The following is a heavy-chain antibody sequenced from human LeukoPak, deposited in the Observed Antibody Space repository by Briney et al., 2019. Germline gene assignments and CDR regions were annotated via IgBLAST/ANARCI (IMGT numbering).Heavy chain of an antibody. J-gene: IGHJ4*02. D-gene: IGHD4-17*01. Sequence: SEILSLTCTVSGGSISSSSYYWGWIRQPPGKGLEWIGSIYYSGSTYYNPSLKSRVTISVDTSKNQFSLKLSSVTAADTAVYYCARELKYMTTVTGHLWRYWGQGTLVTVSS. CDR1: GGSISSSSYY. CDR3: ARELKYMTTVTGHLWRY. CDR2: IYYSGST. V-gene: IGHV4-39*02.